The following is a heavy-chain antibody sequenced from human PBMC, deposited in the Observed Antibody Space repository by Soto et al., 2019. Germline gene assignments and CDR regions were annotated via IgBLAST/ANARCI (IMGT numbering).Heavy chain of an antibody. V-gene: IGHV3-33*01. D-gene: IGHD3-10*01. CDR2: IWYDGSNK. Sequence: GGSLRLSCAASGFTFSSYGMHWVRQAPGKGLEGVAVIWYDGSNKYYADSVKGRFTISRDNSKNTLYLQMNSLRAEDTAVYYCARDSSRFPPTDYYMDVWGKGTTVTVSS. CDR3: ARDSSRFPPTDYYMDV. CDR1: GFTFSSYG. J-gene: IGHJ6*03.